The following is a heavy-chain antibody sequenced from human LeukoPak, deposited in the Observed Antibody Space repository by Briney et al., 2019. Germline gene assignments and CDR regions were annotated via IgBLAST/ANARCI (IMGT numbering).Heavy chain of an antibody. V-gene: IGHV3-30*09. D-gene: IGHD4-17*01. CDR1: GFAFSTYA. J-gene: IGHJ4*02. CDR2: ISYDANDK. CDR3: AKDLSAGTVNPFFDS. Sequence: GRSLRLSCAASGFAFSTYAMHWVRQAPGEGLEWVAIISYDANDKYYGDSVKGRFAISRDNSRNTLYLQMNSLRPEDAGVYYCAKDLSAGTVNPFFDSWGQGALVSVSS.